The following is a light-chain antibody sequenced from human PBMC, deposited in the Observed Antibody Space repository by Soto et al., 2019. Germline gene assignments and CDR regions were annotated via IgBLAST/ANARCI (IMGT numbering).Light chain of an antibody. J-gene: IGLJ2*01. CDR1: SSDVGGYNY. CDR2: DVS. CDR3: SSYTGSSPHVV. Sequence: QSVLTQPASVSGSPGQSITISCTGTSSDVGGYNYVSWYQQHPGKAPKLMIYDVSNRPSGVSNRFSGSKSANTASLTISGVQAEDEADYYCSSYTGSSPHVVFGGGTKLTVL. V-gene: IGLV2-14*01.